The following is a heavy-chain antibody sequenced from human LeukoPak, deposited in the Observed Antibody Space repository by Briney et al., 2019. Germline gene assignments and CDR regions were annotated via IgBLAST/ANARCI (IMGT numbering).Heavy chain of an antibody. D-gene: IGHD5-12*01. V-gene: IGHV3-74*01. Sequence: PGGSLRLSCAASGFIFSSYWMNWVRQAPGKGLVWVSRIASDGSSTTYADSVKGRFTISRDNAKNTLYLQMDSLRAEDTAIYYCAKIPSATESFDYWGQGTLVTVSS. CDR1: GFIFSSYW. CDR3: AKIPSATESFDY. CDR2: IASDGSST. J-gene: IGHJ4*02.